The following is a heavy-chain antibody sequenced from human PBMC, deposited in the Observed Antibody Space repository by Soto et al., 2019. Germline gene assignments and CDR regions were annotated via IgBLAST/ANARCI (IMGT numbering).Heavy chain of an antibody. CDR2: IIPILGIA. J-gene: IGHJ6*02. CDR3: ARHDCISSSCYYYYYYSMDV. D-gene: IGHD2-2*01. V-gene: IGHV1-69*02. CDR1: GGTFSSYT. Sequence: SVKVSCKASGGTFSSYTISWVRQAPGQGLEWMGRIIPILGIANYAQKFQGRVTITADESTSTAYMELSSLRSEDTAVYYCARHDCISSSCYYYYYYSMDVWGQGTTVTVS.